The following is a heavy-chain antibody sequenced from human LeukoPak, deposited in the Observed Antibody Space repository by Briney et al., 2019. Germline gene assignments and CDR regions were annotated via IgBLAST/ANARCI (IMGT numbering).Heavy chain of an antibody. V-gene: IGHV1-69*05. CDR2: IIPIFGTA. J-gene: IGHJ4*02. Sequence: SVKVSCKASGGTFSSYAISWVRQAPGQGLEWMGGIIPIFGTANYAQKLQGRVTMTTDTSTSTAYMELRSLRSDDTAVYYCARDGGIAARPWDYWGQGTLVTVSS. D-gene: IGHD6-6*01. CDR3: ARDGGIAARPWDY. CDR1: GGTFSSYA.